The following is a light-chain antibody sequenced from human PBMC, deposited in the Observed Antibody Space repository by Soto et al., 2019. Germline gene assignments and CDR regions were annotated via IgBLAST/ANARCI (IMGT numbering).Light chain of an antibody. CDR1: QSLLNSNGYNY. J-gene: IGKJ1*01. Sequence: DLVMTQSPLSLVVTPGEPASISCRSSQSLLNSNGYNYLDWYLQKPGQSPQLLIYLGSSRASGVPDRFSGSGSGTDFTLTISRVEAEDVGFYYCMQALQAPLTFGQGTRVEIK. CDR3: MQALQAPLT. V-gene: IGKV2-28*01. CDR2: LGS.